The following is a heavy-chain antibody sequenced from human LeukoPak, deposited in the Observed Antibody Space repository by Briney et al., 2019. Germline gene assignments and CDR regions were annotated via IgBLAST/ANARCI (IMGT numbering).Heavy chain of an antibody. J-gene: IGHJ4*02. D-gene: IGHD2-15*01. Sequence: TGGSLRLSCAASGFTFSSYAMSWVRQAPGKGLEWVSAIRGSGGSTYYADSVKGRFTISRDNSKNTLYLQMNSLRAEDTAVYYCAKADGYCSGGSCYSPNYFDYWGQGTLVTVSS. CDR2: IRGSGGST. CDR3: AKADGYCSGGSCYSPNYFDY. V-gene: IGHV3-23*01. CDR1: GFTFSSYA.